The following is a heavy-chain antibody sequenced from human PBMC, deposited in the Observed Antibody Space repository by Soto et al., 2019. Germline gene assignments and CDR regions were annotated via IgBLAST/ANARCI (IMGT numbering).Heavy chain of an antibody. CDR3: AHCLSVVAATTLDY. Sequence: ASGPTLVNPTQTLTLTCTFSGFSLTTSGVGVGWIRQPPGKALEWLALIYWDDDKRYSPSLKSRLTITKDTSKNQVVLTMTNMDPVDTATYYCAHCLSVVAATTLDYWGQGTLVIVSS. V-gene: IGHV2-5*02. CDR2: IYWDDDK. J-gene: IGHJ4*02. CDR1: GFSLTTSGVG. D-gene: IGHD2-15*01.